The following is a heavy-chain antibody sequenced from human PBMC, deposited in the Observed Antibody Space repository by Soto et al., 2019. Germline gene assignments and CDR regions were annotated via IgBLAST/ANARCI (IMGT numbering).Heavy chain of an antibody. D-gene: IGHD3-10*02. Sequence: SETLSLTCAVYGGSFSGYYWTWIRQPPGKGLEWIGEITHSGSTNYNPSLKSRVTISVDTSRNQFSLNLNSVTAADTAVYYCARSSVRGWSYWGQGTLVTVSS. CDR2: ITHSGST. CDR3: ARSSVRGWSY. J-gene: IGHJ4*02. V-gene: IGHV4-34*01. CDR1: GGSFSGYY.